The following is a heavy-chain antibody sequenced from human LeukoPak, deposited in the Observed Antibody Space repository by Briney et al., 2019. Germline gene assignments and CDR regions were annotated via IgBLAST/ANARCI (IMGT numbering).Heavy chain of an antibody. J-gene: IGHJ6*02. Sequence: PGGSLRLSCAASGFTFSSYSMNWVRQAPGKGLEWVSYISSSSSTIYYADSVKSRFTISRDNAKNSLYLQMNSLRAEDTAVYYCARDGYCSGGSCRKYYYYGMDVWGQGTTVTVSS. V-gene: IGHV3-48*04. CDR3: ARDGYCSGGSCRKYYYYGMDV. D-gene: IGHD2-15*01. CDR2: ISSSSSTI. CDR1: GFTFSSYS.